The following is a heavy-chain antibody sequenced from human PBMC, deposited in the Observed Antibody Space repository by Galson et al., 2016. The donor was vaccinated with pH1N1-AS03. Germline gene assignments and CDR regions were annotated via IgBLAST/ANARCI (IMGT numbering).Heavy chain of an antibody. V-gene: IGHV3-74*01. CDR2: INGEGSST. D-gene: IGHD3-22*01. CDR1: GFTFDAYA. CDR3: ARQDSSGYFHALDM. Sequence: SLRLSCAGSGFTFDAYAMHWVRHAPGRGLVWVSSINGEGSSTRGTDSVKGRFFISRDNAKNTVYLQMNSLRVEDTAVYYCARQDSSGYFHALDMWGQGTMVTVPS. J-gene: IGHJ3*02.